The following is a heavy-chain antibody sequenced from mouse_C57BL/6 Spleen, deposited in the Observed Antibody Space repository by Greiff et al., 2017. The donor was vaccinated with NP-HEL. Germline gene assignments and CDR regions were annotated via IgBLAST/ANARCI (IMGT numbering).Heavy chain of an antibody. CDR1: GYAFSSSW. CDR3: ARRRDYAMDY. J-gene: IGHJ4*01. Sequence: QVQLQQSGPELVKPGASVTISCKASGYAFSSSWMNWVKQRPGKGLEWIGRIYPGDGDTNYNGKFKGKATLTADKSSSTAYMQLSSLTSEDSAVYFCARRRDYAMDYWGQGTSVTVSS. CDR2: IYPGDGDT. V-gene: IGHV1-82*01.